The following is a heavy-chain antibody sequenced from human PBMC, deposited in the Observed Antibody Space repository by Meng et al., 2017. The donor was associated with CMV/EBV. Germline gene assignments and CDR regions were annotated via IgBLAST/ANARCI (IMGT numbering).Heavy chain of an antibody. CDR1: GGTFSSYA. J-gene: IGHJ6*02. CDR3: ARDGGVGAGGYYYYGMDV. CDR2: IIPILGIA. D-gene: IGHD1-26*01. Sequence: SVKVSCKASGGTFSSYAISWVRQAPGQGLEWMGGIIPILGIANYAQKFQGRVTITADKSTSTAYMELSSLRSEDTAVYYCARDGGVGAGGYYYYGMDVWGQGTTVTVSS. V-gene: IGHV1-69*10.